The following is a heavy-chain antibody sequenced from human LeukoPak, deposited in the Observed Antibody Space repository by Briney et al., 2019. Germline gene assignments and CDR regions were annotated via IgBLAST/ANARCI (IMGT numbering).Heavy chain of an antibody. CDR2: ISSGGSTM. CDR3: ARAKGNNRHYDY. CDR1: GFTFSSYD. D-gene: IGHD1-7*01. Sequence: GGSLRLSCAASGFTFSSYDMNWVRQAPGKGLEWVSYISSGGSTMYYADSLKGRFTISRDNRKNSLYLQMSSLRDEDTALYYCARAKGNNRHYDYWGQGTLVTVSS. V-gene: IGHV3-48*03. J-gene: IGHJ4*02.